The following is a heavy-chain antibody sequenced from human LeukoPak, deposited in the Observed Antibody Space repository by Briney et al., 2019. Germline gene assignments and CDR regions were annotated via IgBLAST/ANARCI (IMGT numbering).Heavy chain of an antibody. J-gene: IGHJ4*02. CDR3: ARQSGGYRSLDY. CDR2: INHSGST. CDR1: GGSFSGYY. V-gene: IGHV4-34*01. D-gene: IGHD2-8*02. Sequence: SEALSLTCAVYGGSFSGYYWSWIRQPPGKGLEWIGEINHSGSTNYNPSLKSRVTISVDTSKNQFSLKLSSVTAADTAVNYCARQSGGYRSLDYWGQGTLVTVSS.